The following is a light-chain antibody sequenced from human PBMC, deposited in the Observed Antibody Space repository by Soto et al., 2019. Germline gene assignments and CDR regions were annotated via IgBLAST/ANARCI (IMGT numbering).Light chain of an antibody. CDR3: QQYYSTPRT. J-gene: IGKJ1*01. CDR2: WAS. V-gene: IGKV4-1*01. Sequence: EIVLTQSPATLSLSPGERATLSCRASQSVSNYLAWYQQRPGQPPKLLIYWASTRESGVPDRFSGSGSGTDFTLTISSLQAEDVAVYYCQQYYSTPRTFGQGTKVEIK. CDR1: QSVSNY.